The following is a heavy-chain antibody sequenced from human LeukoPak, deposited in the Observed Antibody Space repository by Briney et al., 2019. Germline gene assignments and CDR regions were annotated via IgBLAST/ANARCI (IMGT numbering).Heavy chain of an antibody. CDR1: GFPFSSYA. Sequence: GGSLRLPCAASGFPFSSYAITWVRQAPGKGLGWVSAISDSGGSTYYADSVKGRFTISRDNSKNSLYLQMNSLRAEDTAVYYCAKESKYYPWGQGTLVTVSS. V-gene: IGHV3-23*01. CDR2: ISDSGGST. D-gene: IGHD3-10*01. CDR3: AKESKYYP. J-gene: IGHJ5*02.